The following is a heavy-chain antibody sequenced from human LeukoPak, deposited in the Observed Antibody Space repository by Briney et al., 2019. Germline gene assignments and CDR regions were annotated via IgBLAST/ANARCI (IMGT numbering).Heavy chain of an antibody. D-gene: IGHD2-21*01. Sequence: SETLSLTCTVSGGSISTYYWNWIRQPPGKGLEWIGYIYCSGSTDSNPFLKSRVTISVDTSKNQFSLKLSSVTAADTAVYYCARRDGGAAFDIWGQGTMVPVSS. V-gene: IGHV4-59*08. CDR2: IYCSGST. CDR3: ARRDGGAAFDI. CDR1: GGSISTYY. J-gene: IGHJ3*02.